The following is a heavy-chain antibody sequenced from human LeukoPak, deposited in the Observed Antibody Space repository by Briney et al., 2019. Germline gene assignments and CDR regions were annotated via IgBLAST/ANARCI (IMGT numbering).Heavy chain of an antibody. CDR1: GFTFSNYA. V-gene: IGHV3-23*01. J-gene: IGHJ4*02. CDR2: ISVGGSAT. CDR3: AKGTISVLDY. D-gene: IGHD2-21*01. Sequence: GGSLRLSCAASGFTFSNYAMSWVRQAPGKGLGWVSGISVGGSATFYADSVRGRFTVSRDTSKSTRFMQNNSLRAQDAVLYNCAKGTISVLDYWGQGTLVT.